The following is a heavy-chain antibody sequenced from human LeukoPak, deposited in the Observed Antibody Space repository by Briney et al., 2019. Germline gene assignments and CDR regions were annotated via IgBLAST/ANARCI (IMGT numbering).Heavy chain of an antibody. V-gene: IGHV3-23*01. D-gene: IGHD4-17*01. Sequence: GGSLRLSCAASGFTFSSYGMSWVRQAPGKGLEWVSAISGSGGSTYYADSAKGRFTISRDNYKNTVYIQMNSLRAEDTALYHCAKGTTTDDVAFDFWGQGTMVTVSS. CDR3: AKGTTTDDVAFDF. CDR1: GFTFSSYG. J-gene: IGHJ3*01. CDR2: ISGSGGST.